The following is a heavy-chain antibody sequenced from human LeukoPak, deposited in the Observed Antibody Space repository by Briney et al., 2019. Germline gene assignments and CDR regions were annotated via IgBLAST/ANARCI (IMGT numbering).Heavy chain of an antibody. V-gene: IGHV3-23*01. Sequence: PGGSLRLSCEASGFTFNTCAMSWVRQAPGKGLEWVSAISESGSGTYYADSVKGRFTISRDNSKNTLYLQMNSLRVDDTALYYCAKGVFGVNRAFDYWGQRTLVTVSS. J-gene: IGHJ4*02. D-gene: IGHD3-3*01. CDR3: AKGVFGVNRAFDY. CDR2: ISESGSGT. CDR1: GFTFNTCA.